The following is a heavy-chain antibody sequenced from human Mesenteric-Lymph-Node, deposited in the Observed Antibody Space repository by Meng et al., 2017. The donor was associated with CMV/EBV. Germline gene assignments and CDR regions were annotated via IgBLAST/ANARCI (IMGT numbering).Heavy chain of an antibody. CDR1: GFTFSSNA. Sequence: GGSLRLSCAAFGFTFSSNAMSWVRQAPGKGLEWVSTLSASGDSTYYADSVKGRFTISRDNSNNTLYLQMNSLRAEDTAVYYCARVHPTEGAFDIWGQGTMVTVSS. CDR3: ARVHPTEGAFDI. V-gene: IGHV3-23*01. J-gene: IGHJ3*02. CDR2: LSASGDST.